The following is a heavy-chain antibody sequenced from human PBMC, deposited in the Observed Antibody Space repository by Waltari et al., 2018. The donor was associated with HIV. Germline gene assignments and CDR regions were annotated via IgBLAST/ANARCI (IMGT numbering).Heavy chain of an antibody. J-gene: IGHJ4*02. D-gene: IGHD7-27*01. Sequence: EVQLVESGGGLVKPGGSLRLSCAASGFTFSNAWMSWVRQAPGKGLEWVGRIKSKTDGGKTDYAAPVKGRFTISRDDSKNTLYLQMNSLKTEDTVVYYCTTDWIANWGGAYYWGQGTLVTVSS. CDR3: TTDWIANWGGAYY. CDR1: GFTFSNAW. CDR2: IKSKTDGGKT. V-gene: IGHV3-15*01.